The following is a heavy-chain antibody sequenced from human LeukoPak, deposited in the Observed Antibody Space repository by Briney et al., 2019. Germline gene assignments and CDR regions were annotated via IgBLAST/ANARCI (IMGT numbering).Heavy chain of an antibody. Sequence: SETLSLTCTVSGGSISSSSYYWGWIRQPPGKGLEWIGSIYYSGSTYYNPSLKSRVTISVDTSKNQFSLKLSSVTAADTAVYYCASYPITMVRGVRSFDYWGQGTLVTVSS. V-gene: IGHV4-39*07. CDR3: ASYPITMVRGVRSFDY. D-gene: IGHD3-10*01. J-gene: IGHJ4*02. CDR2: IYYSGST. CDR1: GGSISSSSYY.